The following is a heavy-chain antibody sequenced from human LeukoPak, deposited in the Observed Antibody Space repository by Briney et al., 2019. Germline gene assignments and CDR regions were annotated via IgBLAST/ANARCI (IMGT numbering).Heavy chain of an antibody. V-gene: IGHV3-30*02. Sequence: GGSLRLSCAASGFTFSSYGMYWVRQAPGKGLEWVAFIRYDGSNKYYADSVKGRFTISRDNSKKTLYLQMNSLRPEDAAVYYCAKIGYSGSGVGYYMDVWGKGTTVTISS. J-gene: IGHJ6*03. D-gene: IGHD3-10*01. CDR1: GFTFSSYG. CDR2: IRYDGSNK. CDR3: AKIGYSGSGVGYYMDV.